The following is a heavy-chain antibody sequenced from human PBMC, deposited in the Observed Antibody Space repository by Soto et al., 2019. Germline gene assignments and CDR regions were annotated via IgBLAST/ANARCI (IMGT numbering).Heavy chain of an antibody. J-gene: IGHJ5*01. V-gene: IGHV1-18*01. D-gene: IGHD7-27*01. Sequence: ASVKVSCKASGYTFTSYGISWVRQAPGQGLEWMGWINGYNGNTNYAQKLQGRVTMTTDTSTSTAYLELRSLRSDDTAVYFCARGRYCLTGRCFPNWFDSWGQGALVTVSS. CDR1: GYTFTSYG. CDR3: ARGRYCLTGRCFPNWFDS. CDR2: INGYNGNT.